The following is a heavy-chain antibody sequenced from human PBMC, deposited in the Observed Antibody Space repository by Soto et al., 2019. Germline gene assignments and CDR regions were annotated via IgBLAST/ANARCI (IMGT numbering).Heavy chain of an antibody. J-gene: IGHJ3*02. CDR2: ISSSSSYI. V-gene: IGHV3-21*01. Sequence: GSLRLSCAASGFTFSSYSMNWVRQAPGKGLEWVSSISSSSSYIYYADSVKGRFTISRDNAKNSLYLQMNSLRAEDTAVYYCARAYCSGGSCYSAGAFDIWGQGTMVTVSS. D-gene: IGHD2-15*01. CDR1: GFTFSSYS. CDR3: ARAYCSGGSCYSAGAFDI.